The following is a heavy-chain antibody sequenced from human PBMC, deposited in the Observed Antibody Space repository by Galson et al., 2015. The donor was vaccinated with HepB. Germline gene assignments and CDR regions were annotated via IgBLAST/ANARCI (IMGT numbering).Heavy chain of an antibody. V-gene: IGHV1-58*01. CDR2: IVVGSGNT. J-gene: IGHJ5*02. CDR3: AAGTASYCGGDCYSA. Sequence: SCKASRFTFTSSAVQWVRQARGQRLEWIGWIVVGSGNTNYAQRFQERVTITRDMSTSTAYMELSSLRSEDTAVYYCAAGTASYCGGDCYSAWGQGTLVTVSS. CDR1: RFTFTSSA. D-gene: IGHD2-21*02.